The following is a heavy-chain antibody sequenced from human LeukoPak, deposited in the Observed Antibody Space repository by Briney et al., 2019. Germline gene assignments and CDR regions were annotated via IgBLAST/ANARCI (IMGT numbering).Heavy chain of an antibody. CDR2: IKQDGSEK. CDR3: ARGRVGQWLVDAFDI. V-gene: IGHV3-7*01. D-gene: IGHD6-19*01. CDR1: GFTFSSYW. Sequence: GGSLRLSCAAYGFTFSSYWMSWVRQAPGKGLEWVANIKQDGSEKYYVDSVKGRFTISRDNAKNSLYLQMNSLRAEDTAVYYCARGRVGQWLVDAFDIWGQGTMVTVSS. J-gene: IGHJ3*02.